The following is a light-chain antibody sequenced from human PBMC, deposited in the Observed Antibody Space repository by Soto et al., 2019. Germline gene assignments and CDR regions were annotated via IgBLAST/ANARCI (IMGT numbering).Light chain of an antibody. Sequence: VVLTQSPATLSLSPGERAALSCGASESVSSNQLAWYQQRPGLAPRLLIYDASSRASGIPERFSGSGSGTGFSLTISSLEPEDSAVYYCQQYGSSPTTFGQGTRLEIK. CDR1: ESVSSNQ. CDR3: QQYGSSPTT. CDR2: DAS. J-gene: IGKJ5*01. V-gene: IGKV3D-20*01.